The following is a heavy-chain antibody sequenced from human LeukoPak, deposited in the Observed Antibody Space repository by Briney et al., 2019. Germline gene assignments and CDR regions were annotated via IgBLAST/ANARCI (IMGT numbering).Heavy chain of an antibody. CDR2: VNPSGGST. CDR1: GYTFSSYY. J-gene: IGHJ3*02. V-gene: IGHV1-46*01. D-gene: IGHD3-22*01. CDR3: ARGPNYYDSSGYHRYIFDI. Sequence: GASVKLSCKPSGYTFSSYYVHWVRQAPGQGLEWLGVVNPSGGSTSYAQTFQGRVTVTRDMSSSTVSMELSSLRSEDTAVYYCARGPNYYDSSGYHRYIFDIWGQGTMVTVSS.